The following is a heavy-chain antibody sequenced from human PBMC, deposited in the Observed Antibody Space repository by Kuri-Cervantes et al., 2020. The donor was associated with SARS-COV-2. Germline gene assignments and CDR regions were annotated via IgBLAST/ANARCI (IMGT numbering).Heavy chain of an antibody. J-gene: IGHJ4*02. V-gene: IGHV3-48*01. D-gene: IGHD1-1*01. Sequence: LSLTCAASGFTFSSYSMNWVRQAPGKGLEWVSYISSSSSTIYYADSVKGRFTISRDNAKNSLYLQMNSLRAEDTAVYYCARGTRGHFDYLGQGTLVTVSS. CDR3: ARGTRGHFDY. CDR2: ISSSSSTI. CDR1: GFTFSSYS.